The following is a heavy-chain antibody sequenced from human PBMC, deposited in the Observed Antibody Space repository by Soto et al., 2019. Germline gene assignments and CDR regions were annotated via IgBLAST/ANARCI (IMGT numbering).Heavy chain of an antibody. D-gene: IGHD3-10*01. CDR1: GFTFSYYP. CDR2: ISGIRDYI. V-gene: IGHV3-21*06. J-gene: IGHJ4*02. CDR3: AREGVHNYTEYYFDY. Sequence: GGSLRLSCAGSGFTFSYYPLHGVRRAPGKGLEWVSSISGIRDYIRYADSVKGRLTISRDTAKTSLYLQMNSLTAEDTAAYYCAREGVHNYTEYYFDYWGQGTLVTVSS.